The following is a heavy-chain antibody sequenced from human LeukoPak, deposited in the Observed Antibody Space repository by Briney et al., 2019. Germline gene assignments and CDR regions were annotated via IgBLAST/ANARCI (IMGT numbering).Heavy chain of an antibody. D-gene: IGHD3-10*01. J-gene: IGHJ4*02. CDR2: IIPIFGTA. CDR1: GGTFSSYA. Sequence: GASVKVSCKASGGTFSSYAISWVRQAPGQGLEWMGGIIPIFGTANYAQKFQGRVTITADESTSTAYMELSSLRSEDTAVYYCARVGFTMVRGVIITIFDYWGQGTLVTVSS. CDR3: ARVGFTMVRGVIITIFDY. V-gene: IGHV1-69*13.